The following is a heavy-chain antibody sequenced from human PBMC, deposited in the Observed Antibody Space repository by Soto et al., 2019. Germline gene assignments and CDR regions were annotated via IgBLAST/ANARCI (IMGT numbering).Heavy chain of an antibody. CDR3: ARVSNTWEYDY. CDR2: ISRGSDTI. D-gene: IGHD1-26*01. V-gene: IGHV3-48*02. Sequence: EVQLVESGGGLVQPGGSLRLSCVVSGFTFSDYGVNWVRQAPGKGLEWVSYISRGSDTIYYADSVKGRFTISSDNANNSLFLQMNSLRDEDTALYYCARVSNTWEYDYWGQGTLVTGSS. CDR1: GFTFSDYG. J-gene: IGHJ4*02.